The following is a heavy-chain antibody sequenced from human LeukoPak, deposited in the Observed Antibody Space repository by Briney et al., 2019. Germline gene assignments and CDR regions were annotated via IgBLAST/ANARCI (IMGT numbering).Heavy chain of an antibody. J-gene: IGHJ4*02. D-gene: IGHD6-13*01. CDR2: INWNGGST. V-gene: IGHV3-20*01. CDR3: ARVRSLSSSWYFDY. Sequence: GGSLRLSCAASGFTFSSYSMNWVRQAPGKGLEWVSGINWNGGSTGYADSVKGRFTISRDNAKNSLYLQMNSLRAEDTALYHCARVRSLSSSWYFDYWGQGTLVTVSS. CDR1: GFTFSSYS.